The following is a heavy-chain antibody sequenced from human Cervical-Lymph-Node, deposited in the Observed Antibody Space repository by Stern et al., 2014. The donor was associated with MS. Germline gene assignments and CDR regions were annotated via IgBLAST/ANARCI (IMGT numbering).Heavy chain of an antibody. CDR1: GFMFSSYA. CDR2: LSYDGSDE. Sequence: VQLGESGGGVVQPGTSLRLSCAASGFMFSSYAMHWVRQAPGKGLERVAGLSYDGSDESYADSVKGRFIISRDNSRNTLFLQMISLRAEDTAVYYCAKDVGHQDHFAYCGQGTLVTVSA. D-gene: IGHD3-16*01. V-gene: IGHV3-30*18. J-gene: IGHJ4*02. CDR3: AKDVGHQDHFAY.